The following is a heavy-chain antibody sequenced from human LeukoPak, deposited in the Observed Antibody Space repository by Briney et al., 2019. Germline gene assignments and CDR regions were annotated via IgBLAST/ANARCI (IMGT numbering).Heavy chain of an antibody. Sequence: GGSLRLSCAASGFTFSSYSMNWVRQAPGKGLEWVSSISSSSSYICYADSVKGRFTISRDNAKNSLYLQMNSLRAEDTAVYYCAREGDGYNSPFDYWGQGTLVTVSS. CDR1: GFTFSSYS. J-gene: IGHJ4*02. D-gene: IGHD5-24*01. V-gene: IGHV3-21*01. CDR2: ISSSSSYI. CDR3: AREGDGYNSPFDY.